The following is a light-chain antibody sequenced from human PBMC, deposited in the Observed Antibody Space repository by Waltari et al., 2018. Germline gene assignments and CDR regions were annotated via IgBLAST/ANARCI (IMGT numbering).Light chain of an antibody. CDR2: AAS. CDR3: QQSYSTPFT. Sequence: IQMTQSPSSLSASVGDRVTIPCRASQSISSYLNWYQQKPGKAPKLLIYAASSLQSGVPSRFSGSGSGTDFTLTISSLQPEDFATYYCQQSYSTPFTFGPGTKVDIK. CDR1: QSISSY. V-gene: IGKV1-39*01. J-gene: IGKJ3*01.